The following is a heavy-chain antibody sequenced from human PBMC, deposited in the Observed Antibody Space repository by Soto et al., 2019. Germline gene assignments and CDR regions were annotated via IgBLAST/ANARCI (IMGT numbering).Heavy chain of an antibody. V-gene: IGHV1-69*02. Sequence: QVQLVQSGAEVKKPGSSVKVSCKASGGTFSSYTISWVRQAPGQGLEWMGRIIPILGIANYAQKFQGRVTITADKSTSTADMEVSSLRSEDTAVYYCASDALTDPWGQGTLVTVSS. CDR3: ASDALTDP. CDR2: IIPILGIA. J-gene: IGHJ5*02. CDR1: GGTFSSYT.